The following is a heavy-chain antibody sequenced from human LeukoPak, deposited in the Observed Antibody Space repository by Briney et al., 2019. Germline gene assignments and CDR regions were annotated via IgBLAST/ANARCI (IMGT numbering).Heavy chain of an antibody. CDR3: ARSRLSIAVAGYYFDY. D-gene: IGHD6-19*01. CDR2: ISSSGSTI. CDR1: GFTFSMYW. J-gene: IGHJ4*02. Sequence: GGSLRLSCAASGFTFSMYWMNWVRQAPGEGLEWVSYISSSGSTIYYADSVKGRFTISRDNSKNTLYLQMNSLRAEDTAVYYCARSRLSIAVAGYYFDYWGQGTLVTVSS. V-gene: IGHV3-48*01.